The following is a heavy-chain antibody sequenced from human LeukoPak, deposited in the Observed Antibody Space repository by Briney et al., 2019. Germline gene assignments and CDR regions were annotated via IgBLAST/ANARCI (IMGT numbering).Heavy chain of an antibody. CDR3: ARVRGRLSYGMDV. V-gene: IGHV3-20*04. J-gene: IGHJ6*02. CDR1: GFTFDGYG. CDR2: IDWNGANT. Sequence: GGSLRLSCAASGFTFDGYGMSWVRQAPGKGLEWVSAIDWNGANTGYADSAKGRFTVSRDNAKNSLCLHLSSLRAEDTALYYCARVRGRLSYGMDVWGQGTTVTVSS. D-gene: IGHD3-10*01.